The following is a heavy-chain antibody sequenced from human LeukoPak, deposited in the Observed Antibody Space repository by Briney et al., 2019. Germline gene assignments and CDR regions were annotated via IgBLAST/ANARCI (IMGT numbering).Heavy chain of an antibody. J-gene: IGHJ3*02. V-gene: IGHV3-30*04. D-gene: IGHD2-8*01. Sequence: GGSLRLSCAASGFTFSSHPMNWVRQAPGKGLEWVAVIANDGRFTHYADSVKGRFTISRDNSKSTLEMQMNSLRAEDTALYYCVKEANGFDMWGLGTMVTVSS. CDR3: VKEANGFDM. CDR1: GFTFSSHP. CDR2: IANDGRFT.